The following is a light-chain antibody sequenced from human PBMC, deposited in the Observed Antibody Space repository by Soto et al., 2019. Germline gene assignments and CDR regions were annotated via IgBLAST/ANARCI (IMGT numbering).Light chain of an antibody. J-gene: IGKJ1*01. Sequence: DIQMTQSPSTLSASVGDSVTITCRASQSISSWLAWYQQKPGKAPKLLIYKASRIESGVPSRFSGSGSGASFTLTISMLQPDDVASYYCQQYNSSWTFGQGTKVEIK. CDR2: KAS. CDR1: QSISSW. CDR3: QQYNSSWT. V-gene: IGKV1-5*03.